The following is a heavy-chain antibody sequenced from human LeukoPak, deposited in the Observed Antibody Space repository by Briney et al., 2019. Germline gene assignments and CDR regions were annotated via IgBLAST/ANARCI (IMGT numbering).Heavy chain of an antibody. Sequence: ASVKVSCKASGYTFTGYYMHWVRQAPGQGLEWMGWINPNSGGTNNAQKFQGRVTMTRDTSISTAYMELSRLRSDDTTVYYCARDRDYDILTQWKSGYYGMDVWGQGTTVTVSS. CDR1: GYTFTGYY. D-gene: IGHD3-9*01. V-gene: IGHV1-2*02. CDR2: INPNSGGT. CDR3: ARDRDYDILTQWKSGYYGMDV. J-gene: IGHJ6*02.